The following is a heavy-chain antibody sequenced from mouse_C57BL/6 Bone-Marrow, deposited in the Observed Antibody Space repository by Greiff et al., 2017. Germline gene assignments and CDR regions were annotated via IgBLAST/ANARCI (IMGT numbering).Heavy chain of an antibody. CDR2: IYPRSGNT. J-gene: IGHJ2*01. V-gene: IGHV1-81*01. CDR3: ARSPLYDYDDY. Sequence: QVQLKESGAELARPGASVKLSCKASGYTFTSYGISWVKQRTGQGLEWIGEIYPRSGNTYYNEKFKGKATLTADTSSSTAYMELRSLTSEDSAVYFCARSPLYDYDDYGGKGTTLTVSS. D-gene: IGHD2-4*01. CDR1: GYTFTSYG.